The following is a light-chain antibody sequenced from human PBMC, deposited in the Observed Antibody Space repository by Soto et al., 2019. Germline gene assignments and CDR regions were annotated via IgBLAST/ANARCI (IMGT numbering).Light chain of an antibody. CDR3: QQYGTAPFT. CDR2: HAS. Sequence: EIVLTQSPGTLSLSPGERATLSCRATQSVNNYLAWYQHKPGQAPRLLIYHASGRATGIPHRFSGSGSGTDFTLIITRLEPEDFAVYYCQQYGTAPFTFVPGTTVDIK. V-gene: IGKV3-20*01. J-gene: IGKJ3*01. CDR1: QSVNNY.